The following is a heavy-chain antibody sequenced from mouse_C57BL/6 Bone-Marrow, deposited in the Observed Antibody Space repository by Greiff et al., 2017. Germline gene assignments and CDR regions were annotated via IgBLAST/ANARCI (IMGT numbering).Heavy chain of an antibody. CDR2: IDPETGGT. CDR1: GYTFTDYE. V-gene: IGHV1-15*01. D-gene: IGHD2-4*01. Sequence: QVQLKESGAELVRPGASVTLSCKASGYTFTDYEMHWVKQTPVHGLEWIGAIDPETGGTAYNQKFKGKAILTADKSSSTAYMELRSLTSEDSAVYYCTEYDYDLYARDYWGQGTSVTVSS. CDR3: TEYDYDLYARDY. J-gene: IGHJ4*01.